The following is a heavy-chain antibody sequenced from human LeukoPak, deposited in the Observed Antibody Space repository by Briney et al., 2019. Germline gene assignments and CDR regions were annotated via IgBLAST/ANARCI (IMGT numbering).Heavy chain of an antibody. J-gene: IGHJ5*02. V-gene: IGHV4-30-2*01. CDR3: AREEIRSWFDP. Sequence: SETLSLTCTVSGGSIGSGGYFWSWIRQPPGKGLEFLGYIYDSVSTYYNPSLKSRVSISVDRSKNQFSLKLTSVTAADTAVYYCAREEIRSWFDPWGQGTLVTVSS. CDR1: GGSIGSGGYF. D-gene: IGHD5-24*01. CDR2: IYDSVST.